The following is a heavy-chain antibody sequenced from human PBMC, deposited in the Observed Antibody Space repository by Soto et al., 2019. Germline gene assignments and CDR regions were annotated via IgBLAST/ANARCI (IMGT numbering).Heavy chain of an antibody. CDR2: TYTSVIA. Sequence: PSEPLSLTFTVSGGSISSGVYSCKWIRQSPGKGLYLMGDTYTSVIAYYNPSLKSLVTISVDRSNNQFSLNLTSVTAADTAVYYCASVYYVMDFGGQGTPVPLSS. CDR3: ASVYYVMDF. CDR1: GGSISSGVYS. V-gene: IGHV4-30-2*06. J-gene: IGHJ6*02.